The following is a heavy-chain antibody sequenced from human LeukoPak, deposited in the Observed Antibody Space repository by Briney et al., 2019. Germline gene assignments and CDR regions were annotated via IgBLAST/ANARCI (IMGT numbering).Heavy chain of an antibody. CDR2: ISSSSSYI. CDR3: ARERQLERLAFGKEGSAFDY. D-gene: IGHD1-1*01. V-gene: IGHV3-21*01. J-gene: IGHJ4*02. Sequence: GGSLRLSCAASGFTFNSYTMNWVRPAPGKGLEWVSSISSSSSYIYYAASVKGRFTISRDNAKNSLYLQMNRLRAEDTAVYYCARERQLERLAFGKEGSAFDYWGQGTLVTVSS. CDR1: GFTFNSYT.